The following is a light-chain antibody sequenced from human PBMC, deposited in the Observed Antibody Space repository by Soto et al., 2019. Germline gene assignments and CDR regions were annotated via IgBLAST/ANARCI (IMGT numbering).Light chain of an antibody. CDR1: SSNIGTKP. CDR2: SND. Sequence: QSVLTQPASASGTPGQRVTISCSGRSSNIGTKPVNWYQQIPGTAPKLLIYSNDQRPSGVPDRFSGSKSGTSASLAISGLQSEDEAHHYCAVWDDGLLFGGGTKLTVL. J-gene: IGLJ2*01. CDR3: AVWDDGLL. V-gene: IGLV1-44*01.